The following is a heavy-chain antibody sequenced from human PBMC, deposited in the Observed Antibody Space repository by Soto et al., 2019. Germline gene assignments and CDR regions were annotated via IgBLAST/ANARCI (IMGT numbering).Heavy chain of an antibody. CDR1: EFSFSSYA. J-gene: IGHJ4*02. V-gene: IGHV3-30-3*01. CDR3: ARTFDTITYYFDY. Sequence: GGSLRLSCAASEFSFSSYAMHWTRQAPGKGLEWVAVISFDGNIIHYADSVKGRFIISRDNSKNTLYLQMHSLSGEDTAVYYCARTFDTITYYFDYWRQGTLVTVSS. CDR2: ISFDGNII. D-gene: IGHD3-9*01.